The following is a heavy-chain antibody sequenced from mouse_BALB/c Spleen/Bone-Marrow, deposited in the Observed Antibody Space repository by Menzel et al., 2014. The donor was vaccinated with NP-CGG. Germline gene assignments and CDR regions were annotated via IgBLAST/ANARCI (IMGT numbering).Heavy chain of an antibody. Sequence: EVKLQESGPGLVKPSQSLSLTCSVTGYSITNGYYWNWIRQFPGNKLEWMAYITYDGSRDYNPSLKNRISITRDTSKNQFFLKLNSVTTEDTSTYYCAMGHYAMDYWGQGTSVTVSS. V-gene: IGHV3-6*02. CDR1: GYSITNGYY. J-gene: IGHJ4*01. CDR3: AMGHYAMDY. CDR2: ITYDGSR.